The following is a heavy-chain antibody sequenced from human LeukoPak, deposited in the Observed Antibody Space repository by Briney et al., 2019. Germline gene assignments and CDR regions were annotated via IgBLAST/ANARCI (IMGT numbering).Heavy chain of an antibody. CDR2: IYYSGST. CDR3: ARGVYYYDLGSDY. V-gene: IGHV4-59*01. Sequence: SETLSLTCTVSGGSISSYYWSWIRQPPGKGLEWIGYIYYSGSTNYNPSLKSRVTISVDTSKNQFSLKLSSVTAADTAVYYCARGVYYYDLGSDYWGQGTLVTVSS. D-gene: IGHD3-22*01. J-gene: IGHJ4*02. CDR1: GGSISSYY.